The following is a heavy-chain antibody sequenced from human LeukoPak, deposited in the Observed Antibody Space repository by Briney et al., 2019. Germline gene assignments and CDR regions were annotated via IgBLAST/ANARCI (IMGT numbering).Heavy chain of an antibody. V-gene: IGHV1-69*04. D-gene: IGHD3-22*01. Sequence: SVKVSCKASGGTFSSYAISWVRRAPGQGLEWVGRIIPIFGIANYAQKFQGRVTITADKSTSTAYMELSSLRSEDTAVYYCARGGRYYYDSSGYYDYWGQGTLVTVSS. CDR3: ARGGRYYYDSSGYYDY. CDR1: GGTFSSYA. J-gene: IGHJ4*02. CDR2: IIPIFGIA.